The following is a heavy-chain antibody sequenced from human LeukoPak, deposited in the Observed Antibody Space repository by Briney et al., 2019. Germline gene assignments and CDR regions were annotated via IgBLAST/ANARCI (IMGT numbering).Heavy chain of an antibody. Sequence: PGGSLRLSCATSGFIFSHHWMSWVRQAPGKGLEWVSAISGSGGSTYYADSVKGRFTISRDNSKNTLYLQMNSLRAEDTAVYYCAKDRWYSSGWYMGDYWGQGTLVTVSS. J-gene: IGHJ4*02. CDR2: ISGSGGST. CDR1: GFIFSHHW. D-gene: IGHD6-19*01. V-gene: IGHV3-23*01. CDR3: AKDRWYSSGWYMGDY.